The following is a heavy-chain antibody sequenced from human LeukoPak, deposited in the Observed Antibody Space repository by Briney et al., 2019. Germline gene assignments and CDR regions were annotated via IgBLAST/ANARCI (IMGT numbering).Heavy chain of an antibody. CDR3: ARGAIAAAGTFNYYYMDV. CDR1: SGSIKNSNYH. D-gene: IGHD6-13*01. J-gene: IGHJ6*03. Sequence: PSETLSLTCTVSSGSIKNSNYHWGWIRQPPGKGLEWIGSIFYDGSADYHPSLKSRVTISVDTSKNQFSLKLSSVTAADTAVYYCARGAIAAAGTFNYYYMDVWGKGTTVTVSS. V-gene: IGHV4-39*07. CDR2: IFYDGSA.